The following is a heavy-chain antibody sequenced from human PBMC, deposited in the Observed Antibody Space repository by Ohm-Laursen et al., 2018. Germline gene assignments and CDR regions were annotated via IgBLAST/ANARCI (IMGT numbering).Heavy chain of an antibody. Sequence: SQTLSLTCATSGDSVSSNTAAWNWIRQSPSRGLEWLGRTYYRSKWYNDYATSVKSRITINADTSRNQFSLHLNSVTPEDTAVYYCGQDMDVWGQGTTVTVSS. CDR3: GQDMDV. V-gene: IGHV6-1*01. J-gene: IGHJ6*02. CDR2: TYYRSKWYN. CDR1: GDSVSSNTAA.